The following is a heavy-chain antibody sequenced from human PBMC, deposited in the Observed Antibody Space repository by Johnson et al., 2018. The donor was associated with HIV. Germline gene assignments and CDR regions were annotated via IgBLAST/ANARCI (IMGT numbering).Heavy chain of an antibody. CDR2: ITWNSHIV. J-gene: IGHJ3*02. CDR1: GFTFSSYA. Sequence: VQLVESGGGVVQPGRSLRLSCAASGFTFSSYALSWVRQAPGKGLEWVAGITWNSHIVDYADSVKGRVTISRDTAKNTLYLQMNSLTAEDTAVYYCAREVDAFDMWGQGTLVTVSS. V-gene: IGHV3-9*01. CDR3: AREVDAFDM.